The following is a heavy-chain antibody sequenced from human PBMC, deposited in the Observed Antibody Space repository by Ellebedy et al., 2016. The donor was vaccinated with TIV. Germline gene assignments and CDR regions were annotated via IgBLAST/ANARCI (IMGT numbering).Heavy chain of an antibody. V-gene: IGHV3-23*01. D-gene: IGHD3-10*01. CDR3: VNSYGTGSARFDY. Sequence: GESLKISCAVSGFTFSSYAMTWVRQAPGKGLEWVTAISSSATFTYYADSVRGRFTISRDDSENALYLQMNNLRVEDTAIYYCVNSYGTGSARFDYWGQGTVVTVSS. CDR2: ISSSATFT. J-gene: IGHJ4*02. CDR1: GFTFSSYA.